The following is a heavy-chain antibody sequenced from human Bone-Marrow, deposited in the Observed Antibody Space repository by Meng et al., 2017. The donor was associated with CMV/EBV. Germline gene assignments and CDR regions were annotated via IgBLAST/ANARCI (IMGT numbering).Heavy chain of an antibody. J-gene: IGHJ5*02. CDR3: ASRVGATTNWFDP. V-gene: IGHV1-69*05. CDR2: IIPIFGTA. CDR1: GGTFSSYA. D-gene: IGHD1-26*01. Sequence: SVKVSCKASGGTFSSYAISWARQAPGQGLEWMGGIIPIFGTANYAQKFQGRVTITTDESTSTAYMELSSLRSEDTAVYYCASRVGATTNWFDPWGQGTLVTVSS.